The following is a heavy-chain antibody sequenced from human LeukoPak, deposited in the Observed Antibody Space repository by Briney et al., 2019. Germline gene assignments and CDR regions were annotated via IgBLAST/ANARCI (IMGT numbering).Heavy chain of an antibody. CDR1: GGSISGNY. D-gene: IGHD3-22*01. CDR3: ARASSGSFYCFDY. CDR2: ISNSGST. J-gene: IGHJ4*02. Sequence: SETLSLTCTVSGGSISGNYWSWIRQPAGKGLEWIGRISNSGSTNYNPSLKSRVTMSVDTAKNQFSLKLSSVTAADTAVYYCARASSGSFYCFDYWGQGTLVTVSS. V-gene: IGHV4-4*07.